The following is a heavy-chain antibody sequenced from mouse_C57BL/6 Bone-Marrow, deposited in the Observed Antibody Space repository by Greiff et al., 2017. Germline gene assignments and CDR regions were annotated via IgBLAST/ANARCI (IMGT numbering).Heavy chain of an antibody. CDR3: ARKDTTV. Sequence: VQLQQPGAELVKPGASVKLSCKASGYTFTSYWMQWVKQRPGQGLEWIGEIDPSDSYTNYNQKFKGKATLTVDTSSSTAYMQLSSLTSEDSAVYYCARKDTTVWGQGTLVTVSA. D-gene: IGHD1-1*01. CDR1: GYTFTSYW. V-gene: IGHV1-50*01. J-gene: IGHJ3*01. CDR2: IDPSDSYT.